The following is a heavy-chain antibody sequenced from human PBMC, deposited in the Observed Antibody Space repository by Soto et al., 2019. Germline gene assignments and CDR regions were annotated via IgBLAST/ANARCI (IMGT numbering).Heavy chain of an antibody. CDR2: ISSSSSYI. CDR3: ERDSKELSEWWPYYYGMDV. J-gene: IGHJ6*02. CDR1: GFTFSSYS. Sequence: PGGSLRLSCVVSGFTFSSYSMNWVRQAPGKGLEWVSSISSSSSYIYYADSVKGRFTISRDNAKKSLYLQMNSLRAEDTAVFYCERDSKELSEWWPYYYGMDVWGQGTTVTVSS. D-gene: IGHD2-8*01. V-gene: IGHV3-21*01.